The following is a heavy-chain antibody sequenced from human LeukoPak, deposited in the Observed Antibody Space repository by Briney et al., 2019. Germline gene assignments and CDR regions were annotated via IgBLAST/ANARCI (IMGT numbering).Heavy chain of an antibody. CDR3: AKDRREMADDAFDI. V-gene: IGHV3-9*03. D-gene: IGHD5-24*01. Sequence: GGSLRLSCAASGFTFDDCAMHWVRQAPGKGLEWVSGISWNSGSIGYADSVKGRFTISRDNAKNSLYLQMNSLRAEGMALYYCAKDRREMADDAFDIWGQGTMVTVSS. CDR1: GFTFDDCA. CDR2: ISWNSGSI. J-gene: IGHJ3*02.